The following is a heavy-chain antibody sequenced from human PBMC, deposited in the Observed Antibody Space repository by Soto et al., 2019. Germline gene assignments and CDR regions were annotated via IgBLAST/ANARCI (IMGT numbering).Heavy chain of an antibody. V-gene: IGHV3-74*01. J-gene: IGHJ4*02. CDR2: VNSDGSMT. Sequence: EVQLVESGGGLVQPGGSVRLSCAASGFTLSGYWMHWVRQVPGKGLVWVSRVNSDGSMTAYADSVKGRFTISRDNAKNTLYLQMNCLKADDTAVYYCARGKDQRNTQTYSYFDSWGQGTQVAVSS. CDR1: GFTLSGYW. D-gene: IGHD5-18*01. CDR3: ARGKDQRNTQTYSYFDS.